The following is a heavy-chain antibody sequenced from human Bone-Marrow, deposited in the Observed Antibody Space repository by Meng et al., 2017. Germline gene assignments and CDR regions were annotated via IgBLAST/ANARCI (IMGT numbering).Heavy chain of an antibody. V-gene: IGHV4-59*01. Sequence: QVQLQESGPGLGKPSENLSRTCTVSGGSISSYYWSWIRQPPGKGLEWIGYIYYSGSTNYNPSLKSRVTISVDTSKNQFSLKLSSVTAADTAVYYCARAKLWFPSYFDYWGQGTLVTVSS. CDR3: ARAKLWFPSYFDY. CDR2: IYYSGST. J-gene: IGHJ4*02. CDR1: GGSISSYY. D-gene: IGHD3-16*02.